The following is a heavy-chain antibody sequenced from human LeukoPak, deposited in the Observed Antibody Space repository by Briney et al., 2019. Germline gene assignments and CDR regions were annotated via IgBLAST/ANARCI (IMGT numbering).Heavy chain of an antibody. D-gene: IGHD3-22*01. CDR3: ARRGGGYYDSSGKALGMDV. CDR1: GYSFTSYW. J-gene: IGHJ6*02. V-gene: IGHV5-51*07. Sequence: GESLKISCKGSGYSFTSYWIGWVHQMPGKGLEWMGIIYPGDSDTRYSPSFQGQVTISADKSISTAYLQWSSLKASDTAMYYCARRGGGYYDSSGKALGMDVWGQGTTVTVSS. CDR2: IYPGDSDT.